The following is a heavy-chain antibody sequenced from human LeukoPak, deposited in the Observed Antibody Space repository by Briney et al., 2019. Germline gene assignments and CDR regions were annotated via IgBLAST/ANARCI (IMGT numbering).Heavy chain of an antibody. J-gene: IGHJ3*02. CDR3: ARPYSGWLVQSEASDI. V-gene: IGHV4-39*01. CDR1: GGSISSSSYY. Sequence: SETLSLTCTVSGGSISSSSYYWGWIRQPPGKGLEWIGSIYYSGSTYYNPSLKSRVTISVDTSKNQFSLKLSSVTAADTAVYYCARPYSGWLVQSEASDIWGQGTMVTVSS. D-gene: IGHD6-19*01. CDR2: IYYSGST.